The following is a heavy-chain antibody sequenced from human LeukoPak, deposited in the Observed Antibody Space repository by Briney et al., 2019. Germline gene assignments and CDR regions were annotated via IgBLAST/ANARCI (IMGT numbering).Heavy chain of an antibody. CDR3: ARVVKGGYDFWSGPYYFDH. CDR2: INPSGEST. Sequence: ASVKVSCKAFGYTFSSWHMHWVRQAPGQGLEWMGIINPSGESTNYAQEFQARVTMTRDTSTSTVYMELSSLRSEDTAVYYCARVVKGGYDFWSGPYYFDHWGQGTLVTVSS. D-gene: IGHD3-3*01. CDR1: GYTFSSWH. J-gene: IGHJ4*02. V-gene: IGHV1-46*01.